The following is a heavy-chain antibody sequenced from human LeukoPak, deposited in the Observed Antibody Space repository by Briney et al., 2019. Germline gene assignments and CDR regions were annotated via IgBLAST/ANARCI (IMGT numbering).Heavy chain of an antibody. Sequence: SVKVSCTASGGTFSSYAISWVRQAPGQGLEWMGRIIPILGIANYAQKFQGRVTITADKSTSTAYMELSSLRSEDTAVYYCASGLVSGVYGMDVWGQGTTVTVSS. CDR1: GGTFSSYA. CDR2: IIPILGIA. D-gene: IGHD3/OR15-3a*01. CDR3: ASGLVSGVYGMDV. V-gene: IGHV1-69*04. J-gene: IGHJ6*02.